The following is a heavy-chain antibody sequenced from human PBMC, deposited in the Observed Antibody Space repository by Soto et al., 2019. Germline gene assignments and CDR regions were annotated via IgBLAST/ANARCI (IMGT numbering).Heavy chain of an antibody. J-gene: IGHJ3*02. D-gene: IGHD6-19*01. Sequence: QLQLQESGPGLVKPSETLSLTCIVSGGSINSHTYYWGWIRQPPGKGLEWIGSIYYSGSTHYNPSLKSRVTISVDTSKNQFSLKLNYVTAADTALYYCARNSSGWSDRCAFDIWGQGTVVTVSS. CDR2: IYYSGST. V-gene: IGHV4-39*01. CDR3: ARNSSGWSDRCAFDI. CDR1: GGSINSHTYY.